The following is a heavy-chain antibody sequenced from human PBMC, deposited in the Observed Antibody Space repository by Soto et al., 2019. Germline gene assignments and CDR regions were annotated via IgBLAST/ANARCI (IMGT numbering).Heavy chain of an antibody. CDR3: AALDTAMVKTAGY. D-gene: IGHD5-18*01. V-gene: IGHV3-7*01. CDR2: VKQDGSED. J-gene: IGHJ4*02. Sequence: EVQLVESGGGLVQPGGSLRLSCAASGYSISTYWMSWVRQAPGKGLEWVANVKQDGSEDYYVDSVKGRFTITRDNAKNSLYLQMNSLRAEDTAVYYCAALDTAMVKTAGYWGQGTLVTVSS. CDR1: GYSISTYW.